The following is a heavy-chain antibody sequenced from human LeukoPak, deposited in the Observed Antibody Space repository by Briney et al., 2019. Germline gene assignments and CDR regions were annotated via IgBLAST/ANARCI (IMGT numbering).Heavy chain of an antibody. D-gene: IGHD3-22*01. CDR1: GFTFSSYD. CDR3: ARANYYDSSGKRGFDY. J-gene: IGHJ4*02. Sequence: PGGSLRLSCAASGFTFSSYDMHWVRQATGKGLEWVSAIGTAGDTYYPGSVKGRFTISRENAKNSLYLQMNSLRAGDTAVYYCARANYYDSSGKRGFDYWGQGTLVTVSS. V-gene: IGHV3-13*01. CDR2: IGTAGDT.